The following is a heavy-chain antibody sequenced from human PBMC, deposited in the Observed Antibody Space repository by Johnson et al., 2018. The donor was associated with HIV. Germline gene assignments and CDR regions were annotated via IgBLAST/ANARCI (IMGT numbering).Heavy chain of an antibody. CDR3: ARDTGGGEPYDI. CDR2: ICCDGGHK. CDR1: GCTLRSYG. J-gene: IGHJ3*02. V-gene: IGHV3-33*01. Sequence: QVRLVESGGGVVQPGRSLRLSCAASGCTLRSYGMHRVRQAPGKGLEWVAVICCDGGHKYHADSAKGRFTISGDSSKNTLYLQMNSLRAEDTAVYYCARDTGGGEPYDIWGQGTMVTVSS. D-gene: IGHD2-21*01.